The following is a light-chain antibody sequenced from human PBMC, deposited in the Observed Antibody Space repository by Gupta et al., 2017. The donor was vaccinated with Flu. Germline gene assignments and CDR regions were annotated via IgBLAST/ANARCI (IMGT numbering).Light chain of an antibody. CDR3: HSYTYIGNWV. CDR1: SRDVGNYDY. V-gene: IGLV2-14*01. CDR2: EVT. J-gene: IGLJ3*02. Sequence: TSRDVGNYDYVSWYQQHPGTAPKLIIYEVTGRPSGVSDRFSGSKSGTTASLTISGLQAEDEADYYCHSYTYIGNWVFGGGTKVTVL.